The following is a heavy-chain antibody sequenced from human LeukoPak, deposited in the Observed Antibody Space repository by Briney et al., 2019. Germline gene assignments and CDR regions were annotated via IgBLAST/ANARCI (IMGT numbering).Heavy chain of an antibody. CDR3: AKSRGDRERWLHLDS. Sequence: GTSLTLSCAASGFTFTDYGLHWVRQAPDKGLEWLAVIWYDGNEKRYADSVKGRFTVSRDNSRNTVYLQTNSLRAEDTAVYHCAKSRGDRERWLHLDSWGQGTQVTVSS. J-gene: IGHJ4*02. CDR2: IWYDGNEK. V-gene: IGHV3-33*06. CDR1: GFTFTDYG. D-gene: IGHD5-24*01.